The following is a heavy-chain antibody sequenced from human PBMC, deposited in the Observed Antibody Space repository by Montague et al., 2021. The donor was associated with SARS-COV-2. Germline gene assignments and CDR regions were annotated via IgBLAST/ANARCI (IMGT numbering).Heavy chain of an antibody. Sequence: SETLSLTCTVSGDSISSGYYWGWIRQSPGMVPEWIAIIYHSGNAYYTPSLRSRVTISVATSNNQFSLTLTSVTAADTAKYFCARVRIGGLGGTFDSWGQGAWSPSP. D-gene: IGHD1/OR15-1a*01. CDR1: GDSISSGYY. CDR3: ARVRIGGLGGTFDS. V-gene: IGHV4-38-2*02. CDR2: IYHSGNA. J-gene: IGHJ4*02.